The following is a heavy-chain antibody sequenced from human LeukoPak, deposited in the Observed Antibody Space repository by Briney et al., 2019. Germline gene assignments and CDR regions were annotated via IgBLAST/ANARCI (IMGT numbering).Heavy chain of an antibody. D-gene: IGHD6-19*01. CDR2: IWYDGSNK. Sequence: GGSLRLSCAASGFTFSSYGMHWARQAPGKGLEWVAVIWYDGSNKYYADSVKGRFTISRDNSKNTLYLQMNSLRAEDTAVYYCARGKQWLDYYYGMDVWGQGTTVTVSS. CDR3: ARGKQWLDYYYGMDV. CDR1: GFTFSSYG. J-gene: IGHJ6*02. V-gene: IGHV3-33*01.